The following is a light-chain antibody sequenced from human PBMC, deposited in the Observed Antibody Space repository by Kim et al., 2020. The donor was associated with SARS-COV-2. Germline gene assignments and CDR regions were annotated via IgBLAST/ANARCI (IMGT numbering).Light chain of an antibody. J-gene: IGLJ1*01. CDR1: RSNIGNNY. Sequence: QKDTISCSGSRSNIGNNYVSWYQQLPGTAPKLLIYDNNKRPSGIPDRFSGSKSGTSATLGITGLQTGDEADYYCGTWDSSLSAVYVFGTGTKVTVL. CDR3: GTWDSSLSAVYV. V-gene: IGLV1-51*01. CDR2: DNN.